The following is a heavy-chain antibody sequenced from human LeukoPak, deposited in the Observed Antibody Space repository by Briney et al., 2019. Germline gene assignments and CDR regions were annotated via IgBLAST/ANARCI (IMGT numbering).Heavy chain of an antibody. J-gene: IGHJ4*02. Sequence: GGSLRLSCSASGFTFSNYAMSWVRQAPWKGLEWVSTISGSGGSIYYADSVKGRFTISRDNSRNTLYLQMNSLRADDTAAYYCAKAAAVAVYFDYWGQGTLVTVSS. CDR3: AKAAAVAVYFDY. CDR2: ISGSGGSI. D-gene: IGHD6-19*01. CDR1: GFTFSNYA. V-gene: IGHV3-23*01.